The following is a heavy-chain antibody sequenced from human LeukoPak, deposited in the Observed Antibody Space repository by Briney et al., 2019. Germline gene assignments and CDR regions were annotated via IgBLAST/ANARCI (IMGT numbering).Heavy chain of an antibody. Sequence: SETLSLTCAVYGGSLSGYYWSWIRQPPGKGLEWIGEINHSGSTNYNPSLKSRVTISVDTSKNQFSLKLSPVTAADTAVYYCARASGYEKTAFDYWGQGTLVTVSS. CDR2: INHSGST. J-gene: IGHJ4*02. CDR3: ARASGYEKTAFDY. D-gene: IGHD5-12*01. CDR1: GGSLSGYY. V-gene: IGHV4-34*01.